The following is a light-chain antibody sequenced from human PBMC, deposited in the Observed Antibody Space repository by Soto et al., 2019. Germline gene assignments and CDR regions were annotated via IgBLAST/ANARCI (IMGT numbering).Light chain of an antibody. V-gene: IGKV3-15*01. Sequence: EIVMTQSPATLSVSPGERATLSCRASQSVSSNLAWYLQKPGQAPRLLIYGVSTRATGVPARFSGSGSGTEFTLTISSLQSEDFAVFYCQQYNDWPLYTFGQGTKLEIK. CDR3: QQYNDWPLYT. CDR2: GVS. J-gene: IGKJ2*01. CDR1: QSVSSN.